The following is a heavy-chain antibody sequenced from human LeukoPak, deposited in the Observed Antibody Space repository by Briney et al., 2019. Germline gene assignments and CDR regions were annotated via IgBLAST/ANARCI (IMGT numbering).Heavy chain of an antibody. J-gene: IGHJ6*02. CDR3: ASTTVVFDWLLEGYYGMDV. V-gene: IGHV4-30-2*01. D-gene: IGHD3-9*01. Sequence: PSQTLSLTCTVSGGSISSGGYYWSWIRQPPGKGLEWIGYIYHSGSTYYNPSLKSRVTISVDKSKNQFSLKLSSVTAADTAVYYCASTTVVFDWLLEGYYGMDVWGQGTTVTVSS. CDR2: IYHSGST. CDR1: GGSISSGGYY.